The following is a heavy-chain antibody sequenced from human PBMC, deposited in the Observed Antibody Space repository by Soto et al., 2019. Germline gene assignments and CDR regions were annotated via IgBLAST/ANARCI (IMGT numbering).Heavy chain of an antibody. CDR3: ARFNHYHGLDV. J-gene: IGHJ6*02. V-gene: IGHV4-30-4*01. Sequence: QVQLQESGPGLVKPSQTLSLTCTVSGGSIGSGDYYWSWIRQPPGKGLEWIGHIYYSGSIYYTPSLRSRPTISLDKSKNQFSLKLNSVTAADTAAYYCARFNHYHGLDVWGQGTTVTVSS. CDR1: GGSIGSGDYY. CDR2: IYYSGSI.